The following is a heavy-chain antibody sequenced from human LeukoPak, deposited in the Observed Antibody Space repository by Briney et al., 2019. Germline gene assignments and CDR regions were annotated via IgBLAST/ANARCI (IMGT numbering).Heavy chain of an antibody. Sequence: GTSVKVSCKASGYTFTGYYMHWVRQAPGQGLEWMGWINPNSGGTNYAQKFQGRVTMTRDTSISTAYMELSRLRSDDTAVYYCARDMITIFGVVHDAFDIWGQGTMVTVSS. CDR3: ARDMITIFGVVHDAFDI. CDR2: INPNSGGT. J-gene: IGHJ3*02. D-gene: IGHD3-3*01. CDR1: GYTFTGYY. V-gene: IGHV1-2*02.